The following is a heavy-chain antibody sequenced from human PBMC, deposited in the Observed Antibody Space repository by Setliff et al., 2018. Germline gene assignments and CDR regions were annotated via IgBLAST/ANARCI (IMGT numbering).Heavy chain of an antibody. J-gene: IGHJ6*02. V-gene: IGHV7-4-1*02. CDR2: INTNTGNP. CDR3: ASSIVVVAGALYGEYYYYGMDV. CDR1: GYTFTSYG. D-gene: IGHD2-2*01. Sequence: ASVKVSCKASGYTFTSYGFSWVRQAPGQGLEWMGWINTNTGNPTYAQGFTGRFVFSLDTSVSTAYLQISSLKAEDTAVYYCASSIVVVAGALYGEYYYYGMDVWGQGTTVTVSS.